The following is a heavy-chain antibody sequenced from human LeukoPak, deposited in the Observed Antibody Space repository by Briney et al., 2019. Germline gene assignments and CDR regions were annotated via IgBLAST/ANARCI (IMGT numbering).Heavy chain of an antibody. D-gene: IGHD6-19*01. CDR3: ARWAVAGYAFFDY. V-gene: IGHV3-30*04. Sequence: PGGSLRLSCAASGFPFSSYAIHWVRQAPGKGPEWVAVISYDGRDSHHADSVKGRFTISRDNSKNTLYLQVNNLRAEDTAVYYCARWAVAGYAFFDYWGQGTLVTVSS. J-gene: IGHJ4*02. CDR1: GFPFSSYA. CDR2: ISYDGRDS.